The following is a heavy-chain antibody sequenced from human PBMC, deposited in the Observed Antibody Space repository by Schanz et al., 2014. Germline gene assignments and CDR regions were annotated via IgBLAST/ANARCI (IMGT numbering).Heavy chain of an antibody. CDR3: TRDRGALVTHNDALNL. D-gene: IGHD2-8*02. J-gene: IGHJ3*01. CDR2: ISTDGTNT. Sequence: GQLVESGGGLVQPGGSLRLSCAASGFMFSIEWMSWVRQAPGKGLEKVAAISTDGTNTYYAASVRGRFTISRDNSKNTVCLQMDSLRSEDTAVYYCTRDRGALVTHNDALNLWGQGTMVSVSS. CDR1: GFMFSIEW. V-gene: IGHV3-30*03.